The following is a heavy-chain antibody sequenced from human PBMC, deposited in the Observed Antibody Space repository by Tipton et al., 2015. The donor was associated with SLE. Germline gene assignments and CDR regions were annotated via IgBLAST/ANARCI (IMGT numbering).Heavy chain of an antibody. D-gene: IGHD1-26*01. J-gene: IGHJ4*02. CDR3: ASNSGNDPFFDY. CDR2: IYSNGDT. CDR1: GDSISSYG. Sequence: SCTVSGDSISSYGWSWIRQPAGKGLEWIGRIYSNGDTNYNPSLKSRVTMSVDTSKKQFSLKLRSVTAADTAVYYCASNSGNDPFFDYWGQGTLVTVSS. V-gene: IGHV4-4*07.